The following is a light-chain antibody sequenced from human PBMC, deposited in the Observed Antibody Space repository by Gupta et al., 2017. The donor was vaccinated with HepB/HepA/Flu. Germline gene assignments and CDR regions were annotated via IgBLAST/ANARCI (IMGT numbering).Light chain of an antibody. V-gene: IGKV2-30*01. CDR2: KVS. Sequence: DVVMTQSPLSLPVTLGQPASISCRSSKSLVYSDGNTYLNWFQQRPGQSPRRLIYKVSNRDSGVPDRFSGSGSGTDFTLKISRVEAEDVGVYDCMQGAHWPPAFGGGTKVEIK. CDR3: MQGAHWPPA. CDR1: KSLVYSDGNTY. J-gene: IGKJ4*01.